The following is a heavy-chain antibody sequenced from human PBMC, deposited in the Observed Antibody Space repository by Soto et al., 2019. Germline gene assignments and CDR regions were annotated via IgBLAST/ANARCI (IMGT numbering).Heavy chain of an antibody. CDR1: GFTFSSYG. D-gene: IGHD3-10*01. CDR3: ARDYYGSGGPNWFDP. CDR2: IWYDGSNK. V-gene: IGHV3-33*01. J-gene: IGHJ5*02. Sequence: VQLVESGGGVVQPGRSLRLSCAASGFTFSSYGMHWVRQAPGKGLEWVAVIWYDGSNKYYADSVKGRFTISRDNSKNTLYLQMNSLRAEDTAVYYCARDYYGSGGPNWFDPWGQGTLVTVSS.